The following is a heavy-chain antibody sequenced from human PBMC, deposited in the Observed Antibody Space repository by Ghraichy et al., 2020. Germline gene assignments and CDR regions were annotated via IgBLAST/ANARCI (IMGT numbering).Heavy chain of an antibody. CDR1: GSTFTAYY. D-gene: IGHD3-3*01. CDR3: ARDFFSSVTYPTYYYGMDV. Sequence: ASVKVSCKASGSTFTAYYMHWVRQAPGHGLEWMGRIDPNSGGTKYAQKFQGRVTMSRDTSIDTVYMEMNRLNSDDTAVYYCARDFFSSVTYPTYYYGMDVWGQGNTVTVSS. CDR2: IDPNSGGT. J-gene: IGHJ6*02. V-gene: IGHV1-2*06.